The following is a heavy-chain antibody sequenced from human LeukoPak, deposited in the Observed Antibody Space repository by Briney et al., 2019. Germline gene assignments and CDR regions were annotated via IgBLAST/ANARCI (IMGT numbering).Heavy chain of an antibody. J-gene: IGHJ6*03. Sequence: GASVKVSCKASGGTFRTYSVTWVRQAPGQGLEWMGGIIPIFGTPNYAQKFQGRVKDTTDDATGTAYMELSSLMSEDTAIYYCARVDRYHFYLDVWGKGTPVTVSS. V-gene: IGHV1-69*05. CDR3: ARVDRYHFYLDV. CDR2: IIPIFGTP. CDR1: GGTFRTYS.